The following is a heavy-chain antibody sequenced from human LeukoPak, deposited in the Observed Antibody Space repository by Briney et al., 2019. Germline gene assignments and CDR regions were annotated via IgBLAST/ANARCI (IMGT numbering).Heavy chain of an antibody. Sequence: PGGSLRLSCAASGFTFSSYAMSWVRQAPGKGLEWVSAISGSGGSTYYADSVKGRFTISRDNSKNTLYLQMNSLRAEDTAVYYCAKDVAQRVVQQLRTGSRVLSPYYYGMDVWGQGTTVTVSS. V-gene: IGHV3-23*01. CDR1: GFTFSSYA. D-gene: IGHD1-1*01. CDR2: ISGSGGST. J-gene: IGHJ6*02. CDR3: AKDVAQRVVQQLRTGSRVLSPYYYGMDV.